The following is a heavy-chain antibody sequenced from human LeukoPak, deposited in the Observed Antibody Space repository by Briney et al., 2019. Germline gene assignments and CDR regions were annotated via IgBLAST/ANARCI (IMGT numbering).Heavy chain of an antibody. CDR1: GGSISSSSYY. CDR3: AKGAGGFSYYNWFDP. CDR2: IYYSVYT. D-gene: IGHD5-18*01. J-gene: IGHJ5*02. V-gene: IGHV4-39*07. Sequence: SETLSLTCTVSGGSISSSSYYWGWIRQPPGKGLEWIGSIYYSVYTYYNPSLKSRVTISVDTSKNQVSLNLASVTAADTAIYYCAKGAGGFSYYNWFDPWGQGNLVTVSS.